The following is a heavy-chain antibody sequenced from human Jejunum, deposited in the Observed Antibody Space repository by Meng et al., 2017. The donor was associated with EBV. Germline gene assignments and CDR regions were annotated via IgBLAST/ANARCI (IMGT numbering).Heavy chain of an antibody. Sequence: QVQRGESGGGVCHPGRSLKLSCTASGFTFSDYGMQWVRQAPGKGLEWVAVISHDGSVKYHADSVKGRFTISRDNSKNTLYLQMNSLRAEDTAMFYCAKEGTARASSYFDYWGQGILVTVSS. J-gene: IGHJ4*02. CDR2: ISHDGSVK. D-gene: IGHD1-26*01. V-gene: IGHV3-30*18. CDR1: GFTFSDYG. CDR3: AKEGTARASSYFDY.